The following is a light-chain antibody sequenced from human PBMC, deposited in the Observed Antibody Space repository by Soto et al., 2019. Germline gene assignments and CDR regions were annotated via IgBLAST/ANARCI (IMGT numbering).Light chain of an antibody. V-gene: IGKV3-11*01. CDR2: DAS. CDR3: HQRSNWPPFT. J-gene: IGKJ4*01. CDR1: QSISNF. Sequence: EIVLTQSPATLSLSPVERATLSCMASQSISNFLAWYQQKPGQAPRLLIYDASKRATDIPDRFIGSGSGTDFTLTISSLEPEDFAVYYCHQRSNWPPFTFGGGTKVDIK.